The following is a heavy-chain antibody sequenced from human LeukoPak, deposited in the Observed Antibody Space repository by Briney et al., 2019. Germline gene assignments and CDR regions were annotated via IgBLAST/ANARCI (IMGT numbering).Heavy chain of an antibody. Sequence: ASVKVSCKASGYTFTSYAMNWERQAPGQGLEWMGWINTNTGNPTYAQGFTGRFVFSLDTSVSTAYLQISSLKAEDTAVYYCARATRRSGSYDRVIDYWGQGTLVTVSS. CDR3: ARATRRSGSYDRVIDY. CDR1: GYTFTSYA. J-gene: IGHJ4*02. V-gene: IGHV7-4-1*02. D-gene: IGHD1-26*01. CDR2: INTNTGNP.